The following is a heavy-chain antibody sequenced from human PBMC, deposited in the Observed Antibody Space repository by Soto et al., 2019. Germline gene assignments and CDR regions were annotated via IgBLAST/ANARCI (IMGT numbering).Heavy chain of an antibody. D-gene: IGHD2-2*01. CDR3: ARNQVPAAGLYAFDI. Sequence: LRLSCAASGFTFSDYYMSWIRQAPGKGLEWVSYISSSGSTIYYADSVKGRFTISRDNAKNSLYLQMNSLRAEDTAVYYCARNQVPAAGLYAFDIWGQGTMVTVSS. V-gene: IGHV3-11*01. CDR1: GFTFSDYY. CDR2: ISSSGSTI. J-gene: IGHJ3*02.